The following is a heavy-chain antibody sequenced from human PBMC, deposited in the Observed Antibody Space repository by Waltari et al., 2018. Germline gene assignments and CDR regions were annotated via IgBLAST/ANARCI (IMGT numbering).Heavy chain of an antibody. CDR3: ARGTVAEYPYYFDY. Sequence: QVQLQESGPGLVKPSQTLSLTCTVSGGSISSGRYYWSWIRQPAGKGLEWIGRIYTSGSTNYNPSLKSRVTISVDTSKNQFSLKLSSVTAADTAVYYCARGTVAEYPYYFDYWGQGTLVTVSS. CDR1: GGSISSGRYY. J-gene: IGHJ4*02. V-gene: IGHV4-61*02. CDR2: IYTSGST. D-gene: IGHD2-2*01.